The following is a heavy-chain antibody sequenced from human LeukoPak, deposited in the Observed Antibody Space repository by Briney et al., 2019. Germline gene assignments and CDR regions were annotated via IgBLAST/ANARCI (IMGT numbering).Heavy chain of an antibody. J-gene: IGHJ6*03. CDR1: GGSISSYY. V-gene: IGHV4-4*07. CDR2: MHTTGRI. Sequence: PSETLSLTCTVSGGSISSYYWSWIRQPAGKGLEWIGRMHTTGRINYNPSLQSRVTMSVDTSQNQLFLEVSSVTAADTAVYFCARNGFCTGGRCYGYYNYIDVWGKGTTVTVSS. CDR3: ARNGFCTGGRCYGYYNYIDV. D-gene: IGHD2-15*01.